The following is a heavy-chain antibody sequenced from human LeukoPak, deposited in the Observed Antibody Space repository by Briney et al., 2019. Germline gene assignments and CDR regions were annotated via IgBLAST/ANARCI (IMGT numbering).Heavy chain of an antibody. J-gene: IGHJ4*02. CDR3: ARGYYDSSGYRPYFDY. CDR1: GFTFDDYG. D-gene: IGHD3-22*01. CDR2: IYSGGST. Sequence: SGGSLRLSCAASGFTFDDYGMSWVRQAPGKGLEWVSVIYSGGSTYYADSVKGRFTTSRDNSKNTLYFQMNSLRAEDTAVYYCARGYYDSSGYRPYFDYWGQGTLVTVSS. V-gene: IGHV3-53*01.